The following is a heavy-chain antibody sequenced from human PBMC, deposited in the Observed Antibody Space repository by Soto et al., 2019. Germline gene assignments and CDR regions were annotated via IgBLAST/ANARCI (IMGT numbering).Heavy chain of an antibody. CDR1: GFSFSSYA. J-gene: IGHJ3*02. Sequence: SLRLSCAASGFSFSSYAMNWVRQAPGKGLEWVSTISGSGAGTYYADSVKGRFTISRETSKNTLYLQMKSPRADDTAVYYCAKDAGRASDYYLNDAFDIWGQGTMVTVSS. D-gene: IGHD3-22*01. V-gene: IGHV3-23*01. CDR2: ISGSGAGT. CDR3: AKDAGRASDYYLNDAFDI.